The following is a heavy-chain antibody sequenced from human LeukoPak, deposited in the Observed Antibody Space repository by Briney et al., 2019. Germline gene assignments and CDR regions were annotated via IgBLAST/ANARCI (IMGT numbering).Heavy chain of an antibody. CDR3: ARVGGTYEGLVDY. CDR2: ISAYNGYT. CDR1: GYTFTDYA. V-gene: IGHV1-18*01. D-gene: IGHD1-26*01. J-gene: IGHJ4*02. Sequence: ASVKVSCKASGYTFTDYAIGWVGQAPGHGLEWMGWISAYNGYTNYAQSLQGRVTMTTDTSTSTAYMELRSLRSDDTAMYFCARVGGTYEGLVDYWGQGTLVTVSS.